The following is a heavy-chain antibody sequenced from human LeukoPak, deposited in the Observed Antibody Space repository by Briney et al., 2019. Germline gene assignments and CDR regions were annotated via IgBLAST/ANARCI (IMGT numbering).Heavy chain of an antibody. D-gene: IGHD2-2*01. CDR2: IYYSGST. V-gene: IGHV4-59*01. CDR3: ARDGRFGDPYCSSTSCPYDAFDI. Sequence: SETLSLTCTVSSGSISSYYWSWIRQPPGKGLEWIGYIYYSGSTNYNPSLKSRVTISVDTSKNQFSLKLSSVTAADTAVYYCARDGRFGDPYCSSTSCPYDAFDIWGQGTMVTVSS. CDR1: SGSISSYY. J-gene: IGHJ3*02.